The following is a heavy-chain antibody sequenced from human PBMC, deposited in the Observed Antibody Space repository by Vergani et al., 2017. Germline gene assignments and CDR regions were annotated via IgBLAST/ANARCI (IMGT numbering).Heavy chain of an antibody. D-gene: IGHD3-22*01. V-gene: IGHV3-7*01. J-gene: IGHJ6*02. CDR2: ISPDGSAT. CDR1: GFSLSRFW. Sequence: EVQLVESGGGLVQPGGSLRLSCAASGFSLSRFWMSWVRQAPEKGLEWVAHISPDGSATSYVDSVKGRFTISRDNTKNTLYLQMNSLRAEDTAVYYCAKEGGYYDSSGWLSMDVWGQGTTVTVSS. CDR3: AKEGGYYDSSGWLSMDV.